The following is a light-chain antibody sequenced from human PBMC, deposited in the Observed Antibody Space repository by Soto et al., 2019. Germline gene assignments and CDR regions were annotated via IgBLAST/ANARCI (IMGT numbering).Light chain of an antibody. CDR3: SSYTSSSTFYV. V-gene: IGLV2-14*01. CDR2: DVS. J-gene: IGLJ1*01. Sequence: SVLTQPSSVSGSPGQSITISCTGTSKDVGGYNYVSWYQQHPGKAPKLMIYDVSNRPSGVSNRFSGSKSGNTASLTISGLQAEDEADYYCSSYTSSSTFYVFGTGTKVTVL. CDR1: SKDVGGYNY.